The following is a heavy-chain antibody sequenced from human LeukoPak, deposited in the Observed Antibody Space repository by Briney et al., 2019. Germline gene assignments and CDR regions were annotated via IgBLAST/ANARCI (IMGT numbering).Heavy chain of an antibody. CDR2: INPNSGGT. J-gene: IGHJ4*02. V-gene: IGHV1-2*02. CDR1: GYTFTGYY. Sequence: ASVKVSCKASGYTFTGYYMHWVRQAPGQGLAWMGWINPNSGGTNYAQKFQGRVTMTRDTSISTAYMELSRLRSDDTAVYYCASSHYYDSSGYWGLRGYYFDYWGQGTLVTVSS. CDR3: ASSHYYDSSGYWGLRGYYFDY. D-gene: IGHD3-22*01.